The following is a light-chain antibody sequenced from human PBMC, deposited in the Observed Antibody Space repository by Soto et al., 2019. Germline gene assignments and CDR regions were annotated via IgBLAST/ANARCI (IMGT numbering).Light chain of an antibody. CDR1: QSIGNW. CDR2: AAS. CDR3: QQYNNYPFT. Sequence: DLQMTQSPSTLSASVGDRVTITCRASQSIGNWLAWYQQKPGTAPKLLIFAASDLETEVPSRFSGSGVGTEFTLTINSLQADDFAIYYCQQYNNYPFTFGQGTKLEI. J-gene: IGKJ2*01. V-gene: IGKV1-5*03.